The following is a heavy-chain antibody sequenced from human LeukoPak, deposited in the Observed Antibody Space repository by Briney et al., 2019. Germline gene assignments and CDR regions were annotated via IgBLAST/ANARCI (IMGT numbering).Heavy chain of an antibody. D-gene: IGHD3-16*01. CDR3: ARGGGLDV. Sequence: TGGSLRLSCAASGFTFSSYWMNWARQALGKGLEWVASINHNGNVNYYVDSVKGRFTISRDNAKNSLYLQMSNLRAEDTAVYFCARGGGLDVWGQGATVTVSS. CDR1: GFTFSSYW. V-gene: IGHV3-7*03. J-gene: IGHJ6*02. CDR2: INHNGNVN.